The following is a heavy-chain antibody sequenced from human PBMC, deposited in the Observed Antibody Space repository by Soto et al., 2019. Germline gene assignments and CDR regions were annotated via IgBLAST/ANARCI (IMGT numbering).Heavy chain of an antibody. D-gene: IGHD3-16*01. Sequence: QVQLQESGPGLVKPSQTLSLTCTVSGDSISSGGYYWSWIRQHPGKGLEWIGYIYYSGSTYYNPSLKSRVTISVDTSKNHFSLKLSSVTAADTAVYYCARGAQGQLGLFDYWGQGTLVTVSS. V-gene: IGHV4-31*03. CDR2: IYYSGST. J-gene: IGHJ4*02. CDR1: GDSISSGGYY. CDR3: ARGAQGQLGLFDY.